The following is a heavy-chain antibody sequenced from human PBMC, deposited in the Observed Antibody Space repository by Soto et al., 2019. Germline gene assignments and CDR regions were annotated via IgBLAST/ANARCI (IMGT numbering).Heavy chain of an antibody. CDR2: IYYSGST. V-gene: IGHV4-59*12. CDR1: GGSISSYY. Sequence: QVQLQESGPGLVKPSETLSLTCTVSGGSISSYYWSWIRQPPGKGLEWIGYIYYSGSTNYNPSLKSRVTISVDTSKNQFSLKLSSVTAADTAVYYCAREELYSSGPYNWFDPWGQGTLVTVSS. CDR3: AREELYSSGPYNWFDP. J-gene: IGHJ5*02. D-gene: IGHD6-19*01.